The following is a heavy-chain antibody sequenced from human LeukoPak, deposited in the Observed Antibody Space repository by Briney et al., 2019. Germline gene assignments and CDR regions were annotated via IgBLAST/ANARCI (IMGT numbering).Heavy chain of an antibody. CDR2: IYYSGRT. CDR3: ARGQKYRNGYTVTELGSGYFDY. D-gene: IGHD5-18*01. V-gene: IGHV4-59*01. J-gene: IGHJ4*02. CDR1: GGSISSYY. Sequence: SETLSLTCSVSGGSISSYYWSWIRQPPGKGLEWIGYIYYSGRTNYNPSLKSRVTISVDTSKNQLSLTLSSVTAADTAVYYCARGQKYRNGYTVTELGSGYFDYWGQGTLVTVSS.